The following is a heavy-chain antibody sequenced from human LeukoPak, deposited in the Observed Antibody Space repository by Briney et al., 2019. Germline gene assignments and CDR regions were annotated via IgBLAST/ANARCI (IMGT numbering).Heavy chain of an antibody. J-gene: IGHJ6*02. CDR1: GFTVSSNY. D-gene: IGHD2-2*02. CDR3: AKAGYCSSTSCYTYYYYGMDV. V-gene: IGHV3-66*01. CDR2: IYSGGST. Sequence: GGSLRLSCAASGFTVSSNYMSWVRQAPGKGLEWVSVIYSGGSTYYADSVKGRFTISRDNSKNTLYLQMNSLRAEDTAVYYCAKAGYCSSTSCYTYYYYGMDVWGQGTTVTVSS.